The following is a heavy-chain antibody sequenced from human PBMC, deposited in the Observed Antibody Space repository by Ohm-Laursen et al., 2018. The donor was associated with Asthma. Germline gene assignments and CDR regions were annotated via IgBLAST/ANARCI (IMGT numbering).Heavy chain of an antibody. D-gene: IGHD6-13*01. V-gene: IGHV3-33*06. CDR1: GFSFSSFG. J-gene: IGHJ6*02. Sequence: SLRLSCAASGFSFSSFGMHWVRRAPGKGLEWVAVIWYDGNNKHYGDSVKGRFSISRANSKNTLYLQMNSLRAEDTAVYYCAKGGSSSWYEMDVWGQGTTVTVSS. CDR3: AKGGSSSWYEMDV. CDR2: IWYDGNNK.